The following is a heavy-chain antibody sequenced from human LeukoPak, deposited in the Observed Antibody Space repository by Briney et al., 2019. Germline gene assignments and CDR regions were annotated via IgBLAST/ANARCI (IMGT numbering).Heavy chain of an antibody. V-gene: IGHV3-23*01. Sequence: GGSLRLSCAASGLTFSIYAMNWVRQAPGKGLEWVSAISGSGGNSYYADSVKGRFTISRDNSKNTLNLQMNSLRAEDTAVYYCAKDQQRGEMRFYGMDVWGQGTTVTVSS. D-gene: IGHD3-16*01. J-gene: IGHJ6*02. CDR2: ISGSGGNS. CDR3: AKDQQRGEMRFYGMDV. CDR1: GLTFSIYA.